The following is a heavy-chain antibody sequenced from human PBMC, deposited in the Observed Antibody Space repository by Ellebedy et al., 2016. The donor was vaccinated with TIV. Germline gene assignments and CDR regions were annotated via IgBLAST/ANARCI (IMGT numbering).Heavy chain of an antibody. CDR3: ARDPNSPGDTGYGDY. D-gene: IGHD5-12*01. J-gene: IGHJ4*02. Sequence: GESLKISCAASGFTFTNCWMSWVRQAPGKRLEWVANIKQDGSEKYYVDSVKGRFTISRDNAQNSLYLHMNNLRAEDTAVYYCARDPNSPGDTGYGDYWGQGVVVTVST. CDR2: IKQDGSEK. CDR1: GFTFTNCW. V-gene: IGHV3-7*03.